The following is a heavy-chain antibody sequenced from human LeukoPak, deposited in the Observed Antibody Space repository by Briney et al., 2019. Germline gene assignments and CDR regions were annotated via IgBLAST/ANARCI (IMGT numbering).Heavy chain of an antibody. Sequence: SETLSLTCAVYGGSFRGYYWSWIRQPPGKGLEWIGEINHSGSTNYNPSLKSRVTISVDTSKNQFSLKLSSVTAADTAVYYCASSVDRYYYYYYMDVWGKGTTVTVSS. CDR2: INHSGST. CDR1: GGSFRGYY. J-gene: IGHJ6*03. D-gene: IGHD3-10*01. V-gene: IGHV4-34*01. CDR3: ASSVDRYYYYYYMDV.